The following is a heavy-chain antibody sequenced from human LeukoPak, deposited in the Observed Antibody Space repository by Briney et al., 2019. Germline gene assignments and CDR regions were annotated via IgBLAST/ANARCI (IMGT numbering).Heavy chain of an antibody. J-gene: IGHJ4*02. CDR2: INHSGST. CDR3: ATSSGYYYAFDY. V-gene: IGHV4-34*01. D-gene: IGHD3-22*01. CDR1: GGSFSGYY. Sequence: SETLSLTCAVYGGSFSGYYWSWIRQPPGKGLEWIGEINHSGSTNYNPSLKSRVTISVDTSKNQFSLKLSSVTAADTAVYYCATSSGYYYAFDYWGQGTLVTVSS.